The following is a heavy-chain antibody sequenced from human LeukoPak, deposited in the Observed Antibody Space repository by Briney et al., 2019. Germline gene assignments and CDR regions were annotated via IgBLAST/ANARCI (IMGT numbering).Heavy chain of an antibody. V-gene: IGHV3-23*01. Sequence: GGSLRLSCAASGFTFKNYAMNWVRQSPGQGLEWVSTISGDAVTSWYADSVKGRFTVSRDNSKNTLYLQMNSLRAEDTAVYYCAKTPVLRFLEWLPSYFDYWGQGTLVTVSS. J-gene: IGHJ4*02. CDR1: GFTFKNYA. CDR3: AKTPVLRFLEWLPSYFDY. D-gene: IGHD3-3*01. CDR2: ISGDAVTS.